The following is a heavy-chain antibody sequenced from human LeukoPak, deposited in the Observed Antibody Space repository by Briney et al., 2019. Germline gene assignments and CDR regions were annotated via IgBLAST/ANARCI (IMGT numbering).Heavy chain of an antibody. D-gene: IGHD3-22*01. CDR3: ARGHIPNTYYYDSSGPSDYYYMDV. CDR2: IYYSGST. Sequence: SETLSLTCTVSGGSISSGGYYWSWIRQHPGKGLEWIGYIYYSGSTYYNPSLKSRVTISVDTSKNQFSLKLSSVTAADTAVYYCARGHIPNTYYYDSSGPSDYYYMDVWGKGTTVTVSS. CDR1: GGSISSGGYY. V-gene: IGHV4-31*03. J-gene: IGHJ6*03.